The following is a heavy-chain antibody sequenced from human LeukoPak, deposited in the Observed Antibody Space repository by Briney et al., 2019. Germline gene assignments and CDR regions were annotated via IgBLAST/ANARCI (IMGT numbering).Heavy chain of an antibody. CDR1: GGSISGYY. D-gene: IGHD3-22*01. CDR3: ARSPPSWYYDNSGQYYFDT. V-gene: IGHV4-59*08. CDR2: ISFTGNT. J-gene: IGHJ4*02. Sequence: SETLSLTCTVSGGSISGYYWSWIRQSPGKRLEWIAYISFTGNTNYNPSLKSRVTISLDTSKTHFSLTLSSLTAADTAVYYCARSPPSWYYDNSGQYYFDTWGQGTLVTVSS.